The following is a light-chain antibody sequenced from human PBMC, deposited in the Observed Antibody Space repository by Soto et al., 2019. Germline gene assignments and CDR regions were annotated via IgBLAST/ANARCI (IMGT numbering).Light chain of an antibody. CDR1: QSVSID. CDR2: GAS. Sequence: EMVMTQSPARLCVSPGERATVPCRASQSVSIDLAWYQQTPGQAPRLLIYGASTRATGIPVRFSGSASGTEFTLTISRLEPEDFAVYYCQQYGSSRWTFGQGTKVDI. V-gene: IGKV3-15*01. J-gene: IGKJ1*01. CDR3: QQYGSSRWT.